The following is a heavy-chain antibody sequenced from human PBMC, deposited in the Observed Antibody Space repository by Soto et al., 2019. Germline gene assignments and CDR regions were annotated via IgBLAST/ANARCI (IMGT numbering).Heavy chain of an antibody. CDR2: IYPGDSDT. V-gene: IGHV5-51*01. J-gene: IGHJ6*02. CDR3: ARHLLPDGGEIKKQLGPLYYYYGMDV. Sequence: PGESLKISCKGSGYSFTSYWIGWVRQMPGKGLEWMGIIYPGDSDTRYSPSFQGQVTISADKSISTAYLQWSSLKASDTAMYYCARHLLPDGGEIKKQLGPLYYYYGMDVWGQGTTVTVSS. CDR1: GYSFTSYW. D-gene: IGHD6-6*01.